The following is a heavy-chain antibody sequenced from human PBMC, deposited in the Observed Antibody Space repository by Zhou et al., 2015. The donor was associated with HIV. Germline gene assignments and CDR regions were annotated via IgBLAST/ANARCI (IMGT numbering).Heavy chain of an antibody. CDR2: IIPIFGTA. V-gene: IGHV1-69*01. D-gene: IGHD3-10*01. J-gene: IGHJ6*01. Sequence: QVQLVQSGAEVKKPGSSVKVSCKASGGTFSSYAISWVRQAPGQGLEWMGGIIPIFGTANYAQKFQGRVTITADESTSTAYMELSSLRSEDTAVYYCARLNITMVRGVIIKYYYYGMDVWGQGTTVTVSS. CDR1: GGTFSSYA. CDR3: ARLNITMVRGVIIKYYYYGMDV.